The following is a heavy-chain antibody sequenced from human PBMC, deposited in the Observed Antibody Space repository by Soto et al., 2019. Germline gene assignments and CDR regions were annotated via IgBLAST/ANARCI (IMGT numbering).Heavy chain of an antibody. CDR1: GGSISSGGYS. Sequence: SETLSLTCAVSGGSISSGGYSWSWIRMPPGKGLEWIGYIYRSGSTYYNPSLKSRVSISVDRSKNQFSLKLRSVTAADTAVYYCARSSPRAACDFDYCGQGTLGTVAA. J-gene: IGHJ4*02. V-gene: IGHV4-30-2*01. CDR3: ARSSPRAACDFDY. CDR2: IYRSGST. D-gene: IGHD2-15*01.